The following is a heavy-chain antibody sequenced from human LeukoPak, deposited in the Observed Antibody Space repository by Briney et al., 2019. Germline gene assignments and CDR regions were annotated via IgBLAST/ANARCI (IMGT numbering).Heavy chain of an antibody. V-gene: IGHV4-39*07. D-gene: IGHD4-17*01. CDR2: IYYSGST. CDR3: ARRTTSWFDP. Sequence: ASETLSLTCTVSGGSISSSSYYWGWIRQPPGKGLEWIGSIYYSGSTYYNPSLKSRVTISVDTSKNQFSLKLSSVTAADTAVYYCARRTTSWFDPWGQGTLVTVSS. J-gene: IGHJ5*02. CDR1: GGSISSSSYY.